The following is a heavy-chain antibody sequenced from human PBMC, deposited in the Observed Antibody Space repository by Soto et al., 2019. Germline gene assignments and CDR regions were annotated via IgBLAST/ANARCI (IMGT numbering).Heavy chain of an antibody. CDR2: IWYNGSKK. D-gene: IGHD2-15*01. CDR1: GFTFSSYG. V-gene: IGHV3-33*03. Sequence: QVHLVESGGGVVQPGRSLRVSCAASGFTFSSYGMLWVRQAPGKGLEWVAVIWYNGSKKYYGESVKGRFTIFRDNSENTLHLEMSSLSAEDTAVYYCARQLAVPYAAYVMDVWGQGTTVTVSS. J-gene: IGHJ6*02. CDR3: ARQLAVPYAAYVMDV.